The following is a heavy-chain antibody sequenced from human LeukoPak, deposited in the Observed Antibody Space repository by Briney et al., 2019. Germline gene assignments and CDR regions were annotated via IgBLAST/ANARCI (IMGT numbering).Heavy chain of an antibody. CDR3: ARGLDTYKSEVD. Sequence: SETLSLTCAVYGGSFSGYYCTWIRQAPGKGLEWIGEIHPSGSTNYNPSLMSRVSLSLDTSKNQFSLRLSSVTAADTAVYFCARGLDTYKSEVDWGQGTPVTVSS. J-gene: IGHJ4*02. V-gene: IGHV4-34*01. CDR1: GGSFSGYY. D-gene: IGHD3/OR15-3a*01. CDR2: IHPSGST.